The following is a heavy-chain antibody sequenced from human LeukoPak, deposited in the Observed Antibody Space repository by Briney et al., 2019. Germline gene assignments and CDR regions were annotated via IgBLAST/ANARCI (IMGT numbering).Heavy chain of an antibody. CDR1: GYSFTSYW. V-gene: IGHV5-51*01. D-gene: IGHD6-6*01. Sequence: GESLKISCKGSGYSFTSYWIGWVRQMPGKGLEWMGIIYPGDSDTRYSPSFQGQVTISADKSISTAHLQWSSLKASDTAMYYCAKTYSSSQTPRVDLNAFDIWGQGTMVTVSS. CDR2: IYPGDSDT. CDR3: AKTYSSSQTPRVDLNAFDI. J-gene: IGHJ3*02.